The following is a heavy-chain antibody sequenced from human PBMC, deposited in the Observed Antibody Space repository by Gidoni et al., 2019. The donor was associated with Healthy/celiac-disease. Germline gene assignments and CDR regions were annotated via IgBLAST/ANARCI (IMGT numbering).Heavy chain of an antibody. V-gene: IGHV3-15*07. CDR3: TTEYCSGNTCHFDY. D-gene: IGHD2-15*01. J-gene: IGHJ4*02. Sequence: EVQLVESGGGLVKPGGSLRLSCAASGFTFCNAWMNWVRQAPGKGLEWVGRIKSKTDGGTTDYAAPVKGRFTISRDDSKNTLYLQMNSLKTDDTAVYYCTTEYCSGNTCHFDYWGQGTLVTVSS. CDR1: GFTFCNAW. CDR2: IKSKTDGGTT.